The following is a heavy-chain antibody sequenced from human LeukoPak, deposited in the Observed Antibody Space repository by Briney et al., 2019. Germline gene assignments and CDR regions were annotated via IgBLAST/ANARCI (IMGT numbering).Heavy chain of an antibody. CDR1: GFTFSRYA. D-gene: IGHD3-10*01. V-gene: IGHV3-64D*06. CDR2: ISSNGGST. Sequence: GSLRLSCSASGFTFSRYAMHWVCQAPGKGLEYVSAISSNGGSTYYADSVKGRFTISRDNSRNTLHLQMSSLRVEDTAVYYCVKDSSSGSYFDYWGQGTMAPVSS. CDR3: VKDSSSGSYFDY. J-gene: IGHJ4*02.